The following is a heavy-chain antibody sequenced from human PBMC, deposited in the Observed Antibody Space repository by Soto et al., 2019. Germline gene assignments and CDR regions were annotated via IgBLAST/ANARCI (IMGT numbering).Heavy chain of an antibody. Sequence: SGPTLVNPTQTLTLTCTFSGFSLSTSGMCVSWIRQPPGKALEWLALIDWDDDKYYSTSLKTRLTISKDTSKNQVVLTMTNMDPVDTATYYCVRSARGSSTYGMDVWGQGTTVTVSS. J-gene: IGHJ6*02. CDR1: GFSLSTSGMC. V-gene: IGHV2-70*01. CDR3: VRSARGSSTYGMDV. CDR2: IDWDDDK.